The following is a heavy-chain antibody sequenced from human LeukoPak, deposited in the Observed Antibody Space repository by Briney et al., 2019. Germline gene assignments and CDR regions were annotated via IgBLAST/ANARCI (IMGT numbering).Heavy chain of an antibody. J-gene: IGHJ4*02. D-gene: IGHD4-17*01. CDR3: ARAPMTTEDY. CDR2: ISDSGGST. Sequence: PGGSLRLSCAASGFTFSSYGMSWVRQAPGKGLEWVSTISDSGGSTYYADSVKGRFTISRDRSKNTLYLQMNSLRVEDTAVYYCARAPMTTEDYWGQGTLVTVSS. V-gene: IGHV3-23*01. CDR1: GFTFSSYG.